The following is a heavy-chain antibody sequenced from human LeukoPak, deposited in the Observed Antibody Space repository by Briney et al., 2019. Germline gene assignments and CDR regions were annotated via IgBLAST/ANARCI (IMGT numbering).Heavy chain of an antibody. D-gene: IGHD3-10*01. CDR2: IYYSGST. CDR3: ARLIMAGHGVDY. V-gene: IGHV4-59*08. Sequence: SETLSLTCTVSGGSISSYYWSWIRQPPGKGLEWIGYIYYSGSTNYNPSLNSRVTISVDTSKNQFSLKLSSVTAADTAVYYCARLIMAGHGVDYWGQGTLVTVSS. J-gene: IGHJ4*02. CDR1: GGSISSYY.